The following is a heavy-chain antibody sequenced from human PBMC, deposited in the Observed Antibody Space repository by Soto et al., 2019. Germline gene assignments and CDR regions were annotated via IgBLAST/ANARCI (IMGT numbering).Heavy chain of an antibody. Sequence: AAVTVSCKASGYTFTSYIIRWVRQAPGQRLEWMGWINAGNGNTKYSQKFQGRVTISRDTSASTAYMELSSLRSEDTAVYFCARGSRTNGLCYTLDYWGQGTLVTVSS. V-gene: IGHV1-3*01. CDR1: GYTFTSYI. CDR2: INAGNGNT. J-gene: IGHJ4*02. CDR3: ARGSRTNGLCYTLDY. D-gene: IGHD2-8*01.